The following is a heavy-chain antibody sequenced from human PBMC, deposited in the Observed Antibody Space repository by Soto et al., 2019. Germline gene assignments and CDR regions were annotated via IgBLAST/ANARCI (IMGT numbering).Heavy chain of an antibody. J-gene: IGHJ5*02. V-gene: IGHV1-69*06. CDR2: IIPIFGTA. Sequence: ASVKVSCKASGGTFSSYAISWVRQAPGQGLEWMGGIIPIFGTANYAQKFQGRVTITADKSTSTAYMELSSLRSEDTAVYYCARPLGYCSSTSCPPVAWGQGTPVTVSS. CDR1: GGTFSSYA. CDR3: ARPLGYCSSTSCPPVA. D-gene: IGHD2-2*01.